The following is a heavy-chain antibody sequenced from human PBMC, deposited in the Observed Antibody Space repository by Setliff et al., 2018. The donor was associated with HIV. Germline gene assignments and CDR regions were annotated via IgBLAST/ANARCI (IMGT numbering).Heavy chain of an antibody. J-gene: IGHJ4*02. D-gene: IGHD3-22*01. V-gene: IGHV1-18*01. Sequence: ASVKVSCKASGYTFSNYGISWVRQAPGQGLEWMGWISPYNGNTNYVQKLQGRVTITTDTSTSTAYMELRSLRSDDTAVYYCAVDLGDYYYDTTDYYYGGGLGYWGQGTLVTVSS. CDR2: ISPYNGNT. CDR1: GYTFSNYG. CDR3: AVDLGDYYYDTTDYYYGGGLGY.